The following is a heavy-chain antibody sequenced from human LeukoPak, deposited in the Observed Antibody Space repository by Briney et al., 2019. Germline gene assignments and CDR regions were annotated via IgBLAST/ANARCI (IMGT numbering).Heavy chain of an antibody. D-gene: IGHD6-19*01. CDR3: ARARSGIFEY. Sequence: SQTLSLTCAISGDSVSSNFVTWNWIRQSPLRGLEWLGRTYYRSKWSNDYAVSVKSRITINPDTSKNQFSLQLNSVTPEDTALYYCARARSGIFEYWGQGILVTVSS. V-gene: IGHV6-1*01. CDR2: TYYRSKWSN. J-gene: IGHJ4*02. CDR1: GDSVSSNFVT.